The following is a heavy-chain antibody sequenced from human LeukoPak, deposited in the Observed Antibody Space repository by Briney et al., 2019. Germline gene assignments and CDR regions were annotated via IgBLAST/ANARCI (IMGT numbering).Heavy chain of an antibody. Sequence: PGRSLRLSCAASGFTFSSYGMHWVRQAPGKGLEWVAVISYDGSNKYYADSVKGRFTISRDNSKNTLYLQMNSLRAEDTAVYYCAKGQWELVSDWFDPWGQGTLVTVSS. CDR1: GFTFSSYG. V-gene: IGHV3-30*18. J-gene: IGHJ5*02. D-gene: IGHD1-26*01. CDR3: AKGQWELVSDWFDP. CDR2: ISYDGSNK.